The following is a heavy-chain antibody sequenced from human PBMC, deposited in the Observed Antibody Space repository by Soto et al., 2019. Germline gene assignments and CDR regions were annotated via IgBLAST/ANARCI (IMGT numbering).Heavy chain of an antibody. Sequence: GTSVKVYCKASGGSFISYASSWVRQAPGQGLEWMGGIIPIFGTANYAQKFQGRVTITADESTSTAYMELSSLRSEDTAVYYFARDLITIFGVVIIGMDVWGQGTTVTVSS. V-gene: IGHV1-69*13. CDR3: ARDLITIFGVVIIGMDV. CDR1: GGSFISYA. D-gene: IGHD3-3*01. J-gene: IGHJ6*02. CDR2: IIPIFGTA.